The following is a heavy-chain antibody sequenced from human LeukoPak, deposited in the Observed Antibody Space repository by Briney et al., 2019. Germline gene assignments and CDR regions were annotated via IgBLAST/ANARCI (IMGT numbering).Heavy chain of an antibody. Sequence: PRGSLRLSCAASGFTFSNYWMHWVRQAPGKGLVWVSRINSDGISTGYADSVKGRFTVSRDNAKKTLYLQMNSLRAEDTAVYYCARDVGNFNYWGQGTLVTVSS. CDR2: INSDGIST. CDR1: GFTFSNYW. J-gene: IGHJ4*02. CDR3: ARDVGNFNY. V-gene: IGHV3-74*01.